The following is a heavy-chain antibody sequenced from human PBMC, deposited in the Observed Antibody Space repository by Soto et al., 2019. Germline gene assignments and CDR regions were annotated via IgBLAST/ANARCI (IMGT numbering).Heavy chain of an antibody. CDR2: ISASDGTT. V-gene: IGHV3-23*01. CDR1: GFTFSSYA. J-gene: IGHJ4*02. D-gene: IGHD2-8*01. Sequence: VQLLESGGGLVQPGGSLRLSCAASGFTFSSYAMSWVRQAPGKGLEWVSIISASDGTTYYADSVKGRFTISRDNVKNTLYLQMNSLRAEDTAMYYCAKDRGRQDFVHANFFDYWGQGTLVTVSS. CDR3: AKDRGRQDFVHANFFDY.